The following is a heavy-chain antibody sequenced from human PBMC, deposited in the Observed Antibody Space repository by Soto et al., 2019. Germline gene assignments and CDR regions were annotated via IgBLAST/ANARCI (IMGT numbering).Heavy chain of an antibody. D-gene: IGHD3-3*01. CDR1: GGSFSAYS. CDR2: ITHGGST. CDR3: ARARFDSWSHIYYDMDV. V-gene: IGHV4-34*01. J-gene: IGHJ6*02. Sequence: PSETLSLTCGVYGGSFSAYSWTWLRQSPGKGLEWIGEITHGGSTDYNPALKSRLVMSVDTSKNQFSLRVTSVTAADAAVYFCARARFDSWSHIYYDMDVWGQGTTVTVSS.